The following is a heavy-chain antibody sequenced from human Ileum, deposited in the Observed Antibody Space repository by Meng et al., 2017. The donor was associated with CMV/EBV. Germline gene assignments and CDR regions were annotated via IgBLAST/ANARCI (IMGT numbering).Heavy chain of an antibody. CDR1: GFPFSSYT. D-gene: IGHD3-16*02. J-gene: IGHJ4*02. Sequence: SCAASGFPFSSYTMSWVRQAPGKGLEYVSHISGSGSTTYYADSVKGRFTISRDNSKNTLYLQMNSLRAEDTAVYYCAKALVSYTYDYWGQGTLVTVSS. CDR2: ISGSGSTT. V-gene: IGHV3-23*01. CDR3: AKALVSYTYDY.